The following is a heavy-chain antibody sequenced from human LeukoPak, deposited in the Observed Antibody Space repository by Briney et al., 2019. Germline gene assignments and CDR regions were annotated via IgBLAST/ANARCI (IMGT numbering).Heavy chain of an antibody. CDR2: ITGSGDSA. V-gene: IGHV3-23*01. CDR3: AKDEAWRPAAD. D-gene: IGHD2-2*01. CDR1: GFTFSSSA. Sequence: GGSLRLSCAASGFTFSSSAMSWVRQAPGKGLEWVSSITGSGDSAYYADSVKGRFTISRDNSKDTLYLQMNSLRAEDTAIYFCAKDEAWRPAADWGQGTLVTVSS. J-gene: IGHJ4*02.